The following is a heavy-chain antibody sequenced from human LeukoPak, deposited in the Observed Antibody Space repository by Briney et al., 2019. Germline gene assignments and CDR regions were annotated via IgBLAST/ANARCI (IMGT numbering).Heavy chain of an antibody. V-gene: IGHV3-23*01. J-gene: IGHJ4*02. CDR3: AKDEYYDFWSGYPVGY. Sequence: GGSLRLSCAASGFTFSSYAMSWVRQAPGKGLEWVSAISGSGGSTYYADSVKGRFTISRDNSKNPLYLQMNSLRAEDTAVYYCAKDEYYDFWSGYPVGYWGQGTLVTVSS. CDR2: ISGSGGST. D-gene: IGHD3-3*01. CDR1: GFTFSSYA.